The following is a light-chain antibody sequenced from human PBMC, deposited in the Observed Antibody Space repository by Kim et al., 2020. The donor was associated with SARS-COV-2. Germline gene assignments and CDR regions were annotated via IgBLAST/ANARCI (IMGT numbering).Light chain of an antibody. J-gene: IGLJ2*01. V-gene: IGLV2-11*01. CDR1: GSDVGCYNY. CDR2: DVT. Sequence: PGQYFPNSCTGTGSDVGCYNYVSWYQHQPGKAPKLIIYDVTKRPSGVPDRFSGSKSGNTASLTISGLQADDEADYYCCSYAGTYVVFGGGTQLTVL. CDR3: CSYAGTYVV.